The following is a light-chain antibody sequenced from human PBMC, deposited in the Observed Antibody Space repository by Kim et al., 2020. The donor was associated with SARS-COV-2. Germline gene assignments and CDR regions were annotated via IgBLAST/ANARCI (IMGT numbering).Light chain of an antibody. V-gene: IGKV1-39*01. CDR1: QSSNSY. CDR2: GAS. J-gene: IGKJ4*01. Sequence: SASVGDRVTITCRASQSSNSYLNWYQQKPGKAPKLLIYGASTLQSGVPSRFSGSESGTDFTLTISSLQPEDFATYYCQQSYSTLTFGGGTKVDIK. CDR3: QQSYSTLT.